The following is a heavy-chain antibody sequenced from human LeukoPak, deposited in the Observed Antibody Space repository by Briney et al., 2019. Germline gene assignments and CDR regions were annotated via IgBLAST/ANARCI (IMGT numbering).Heavy chain of an antibody. D-gene: IGHD6-6*01. CDR3: AKDSSIAARTYYFDY. CDR2: ISASGGDT. CDR1: GFTFSSHA. Sequence: GGSLRLSCAASGFTFSSHAMSWVRQAPGKGLEWVSAISASGGDTYYAGSVKGRFTISRDNSKNTLYLQMNSLRAEDTAVYYCAKDSSIAARTYYFDYWGQGTLVTVSS. V-gene: IGHV3-23*01. J-gene: IGHJ4*02.